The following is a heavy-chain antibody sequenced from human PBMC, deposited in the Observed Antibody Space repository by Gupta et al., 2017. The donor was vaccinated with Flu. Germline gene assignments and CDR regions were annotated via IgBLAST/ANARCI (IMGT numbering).Heavy chain of an antibody. D-gene: IGHD5-12*01. CDR2: ISGSGGST. J-gene: IGHJ4*02. CDR3: AKAAHSGYDFYFDY. Sequence: EVQLLESGGGLVQPGGSLRPSCAASGFPFSSYAMSWFRQAPGKGLEWVSAISGSGGSTYYADSVKGRFTISRDNSKNTLYLQMNSLRAEDTAVYYCAKAAHSGYDFYFDYWGQGTLVTVSS. CDR1: GFPFSSYA. V-gene: IGHV3-23*01.